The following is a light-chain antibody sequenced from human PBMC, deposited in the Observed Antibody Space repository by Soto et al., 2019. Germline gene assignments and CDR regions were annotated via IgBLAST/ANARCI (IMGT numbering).Light chain of an antibody. CDR3: QVWDSSSDPP. V-gene: IGLV3-21*04. Sequence: SYELTQPPSVSVAPGKKARITCGGNNIGSKSVHWYQQKPGQAPVLVIYYDSDRPSGIPERFSGSNSGNTATLTISRVEAGDEADYYCQVWDSSSDPPFGGGTKLTVL. CDR1: NIGSKS. CDR2: YDS. J-gene: IGLJ2*01.